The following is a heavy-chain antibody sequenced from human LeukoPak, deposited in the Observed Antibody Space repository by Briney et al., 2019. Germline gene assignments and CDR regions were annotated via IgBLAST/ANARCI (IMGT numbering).Heavy chain of an antibody. CDR1: GGSINSGSYY. V-gene: IGHV4-61*09. CDR2: IYTSGST. D-gene: IGHD2-2*02. Sequence: SQTPSLTCTVSGGSINSGSYYWNWIRQPAGKGLEWIGHIYTSGSTNYNPSLKSRVTISMDRSKNQFSVKLSSVTAIDTAVYYCARSLYGLDASDIWGQGTMVTVSS. J-gene: IGHJ3*02. CDR3: ARSLYGLDASDI.